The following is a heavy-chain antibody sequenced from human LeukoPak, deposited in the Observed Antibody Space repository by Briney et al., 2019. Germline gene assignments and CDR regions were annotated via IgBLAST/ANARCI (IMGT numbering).Heavy chain of an antibody. CDR2: IRYDGSNK. D-gene: IGHD3-16*01. J-gene: IGHJ4*02. CDR3: AKLVFRGVRFWGGLPPPQDY. Sequence: GGSLRLSCAASGFTFSSYGMHWVRQAPGKGLEWVAFIRYDGSNKYYADSVKGRFTISRDNSKNTLYLQMNSLRAEDTAVYYWAKLVFRGVRFWGGLPPPQDYWGQGTLLTVSS. CDR1: GFTFSSYG. V-gene: IGHV3-30*02.